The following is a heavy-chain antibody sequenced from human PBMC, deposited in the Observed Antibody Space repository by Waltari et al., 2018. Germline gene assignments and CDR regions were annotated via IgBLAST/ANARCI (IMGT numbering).Heavy chain of an antibody. CDR2: IIPIFGTA. CDR3: ARGRRDYYGSGSGSWFDP. J-gene: IGHJ5*02. Sequence: QVQLVQSGAEVKKPGSSVKVSCKASGGTFSSYAISWVRQAPGPGLEWMGGIIPIFGTANYAQKFQGRVTITADESTSTAYMELSSLRSEDTAVYYCARGRRDYYGSGSGSWFDPWGQGTLVTVSS. D-gene: IGHD3-10*01. CDR1: GGTFSSYA. V-gene: IGHV1-69*01.